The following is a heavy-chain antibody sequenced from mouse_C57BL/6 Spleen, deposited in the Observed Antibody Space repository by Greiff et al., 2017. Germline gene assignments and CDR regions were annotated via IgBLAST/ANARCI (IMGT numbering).Heavy chain of an antibody. CDR2: ISSGGDYI. V-gene: IGHV5-9-1*02. J-gene: IGHJ4*01. Sequence: EVNVVESGEGLVKPGGSLKLSCAASGFTFSSYAMSWVRQTPEKRLEWVAYISSGGDYIYYADTVKGRFTISRDNARNTLYLQMSSLKSEDTAMYYCTRDGDYDVYYAMDYWGQGTSVTVSS. CDR3: TRDGDYDVYYAMDY. CDR1: GFTFSSYA. D-gene: IGHD2-4*01.